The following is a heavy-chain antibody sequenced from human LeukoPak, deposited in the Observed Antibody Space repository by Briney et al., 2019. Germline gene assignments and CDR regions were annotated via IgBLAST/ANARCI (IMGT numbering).Heavy chain of an antibody. D-gene: IGHD2-21*01. V-gene: IGHV3-30*18. Sequence: GGSLRLSCAASGFTFSNYAMSWVRQAPGKGLEWVAVISYDGSNKYYADSVKGRFTISKDNSKNTLYLQMNSLRAEDTAVYYCAKCGPSVRPKIGCYFDYWGQGTLVTVSS. J-gene: IGHJ4*02. CDR1: GFTFSNYA. CDR2: ISYDGSNK. CDR3: AKCGPSVRPKIGCYFDY.